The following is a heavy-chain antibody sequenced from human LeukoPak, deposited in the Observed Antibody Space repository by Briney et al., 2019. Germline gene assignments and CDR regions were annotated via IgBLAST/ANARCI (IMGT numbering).Heavy chain of an antibody. D-gene: IGHD6-13*01. CDR2: IYYSGST. V-gene: IGHV4-39*01. J-gene: IGHJ4*02. CDR1: GGSISSSSYY. Sequence: KPSETLSLTCTVSGGSISSSSYYWGWIRQPPGKGLEWIGSIYYSGSTYYNPSLKSRVTISVDTSKNQFSLKLSSVTAADTAVYYCARRYSSSWYPTPSPFDYWGQGTLVTVSS. CDR3: ARRYSSSWYPTPSPFDY.